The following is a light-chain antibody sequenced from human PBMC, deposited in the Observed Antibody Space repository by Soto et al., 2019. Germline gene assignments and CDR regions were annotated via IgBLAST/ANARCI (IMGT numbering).Light chain of an antibody. CDR2: GAS. CDR3: HQFNNWPYT. Sequence: EIVMTQSPATLTVSPGEEATLSCRASQSVDSNLAWYQQKPGQAPRLLVYGASTRATGTPARFSGSGSEAEFTLNISSLQSEDFAVYYCHQFNNWPYTFGQGTKLEIK. J-gene: IGKJ2*01. V-gene: IGKV3-15*01. CDR1: QSVDSN.